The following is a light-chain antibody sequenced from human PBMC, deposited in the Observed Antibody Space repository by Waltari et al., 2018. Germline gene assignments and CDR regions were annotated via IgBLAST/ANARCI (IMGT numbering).Light chain of an antibody. CDR3: QNHEKLPAT. CDR1: QSVSGF. Sequence: EIVLTQSPGTLSLSPGERATLACRASQSVSGFLAWYQQKPGQAPRRLIYHASNRATGIPDRFSGSGSGTDFSLTISRLEPEDFAVYYCQNHEKLPATFGQGTKVEI. CDR2: HAS. J-gene: IGKJ1*01. V-gene: IGKV3-20*01.